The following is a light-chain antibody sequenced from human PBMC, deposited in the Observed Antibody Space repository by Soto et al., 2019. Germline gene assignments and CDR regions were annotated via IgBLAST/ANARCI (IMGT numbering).Light chain of an antibody. CDR3: QQYGNSAWT. CDR1: QSVSNNY. J-gene: IGKJ1*01. CDR2: GAS. V-gene: IGKV3-20*01. Sequence: EIVLTQSPGTLSLSPGERATLSCRASQSVSNNYLAWYQQRPGQATRLLTYGASSRAIGIPDRFSGSGSGTGFTLTINRVQPEDFAVYYCQQYGNSAWTFGQGTKGEIK.